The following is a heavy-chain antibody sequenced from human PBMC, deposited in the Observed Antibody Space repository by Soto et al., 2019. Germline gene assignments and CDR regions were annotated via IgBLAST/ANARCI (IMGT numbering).Heavy chain of an antibody. J-gene: IGHJ3*02. D-gene: IGHD3-22*01. CDR3: AKVARTHYYDSSAYGAFDI. CDR2: ISYDGSNK. Sequence: PGGSLRLSCAASGFTFSSYGMHWVRQAPGKGLEWVAVISYDGSNKYYADSVKGRFTISRDNSKNTLYLQMNSLRAEDTAVYYCAKVARTHYYDSSAYGAFDIWGQGTMVTVSS. CDR1: GFTFSSYG. V-gene: IGHV3-30*18.